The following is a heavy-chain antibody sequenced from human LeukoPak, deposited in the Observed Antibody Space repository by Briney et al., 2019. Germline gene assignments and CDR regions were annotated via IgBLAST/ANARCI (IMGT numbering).Heavy chain of an antibody. V-gene: IGHV3-30*18. D-gene: IGHD3-22*01. CDR3: AKSRGKTMIVLGY. J-gene: IGHJ4*02. CDR1: GFTFSSYA. CDR2: ISYDGSNK. Sequence: GGSLRLSCAASGFTFSSYAMSWVRQAPGKGLEWVAVISYDGSNKYYADSVKGRFTISRDNSKNTLYLQMNSLRAEDTAVYYCAKSRGKTMIVLGYWGQGTLVTVSS.